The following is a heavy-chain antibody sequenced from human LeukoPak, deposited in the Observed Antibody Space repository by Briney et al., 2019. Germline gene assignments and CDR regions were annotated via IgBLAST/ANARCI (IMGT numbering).Heavy chain of an antibody. D-gene: IGHD3-3*01. CDR3: ARVWVGYDFWSGYYTPQPYYYYYYMDV. CDR1: GYTFTGYY. J-gene: IGHJ6*03. CDR2: MNPNSGNT. V-gene: IGHV1-8*02. Sequence: ASVKVSCKASGYTFTGYYMHWVRQAPGQGLEWMGWMNPNSGNTGYAQKFQGRVTMTRNTSISTAYMELSSLRSEDTAVYYCARVWVGYDFWSGYYTPQPYYYYYYMDVWGKGTTVTVSS.